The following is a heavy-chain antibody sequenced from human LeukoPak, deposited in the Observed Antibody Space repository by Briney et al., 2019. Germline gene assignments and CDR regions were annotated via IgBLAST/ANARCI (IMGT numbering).Heavy chain of an antibody. V-gene: IGHV3-74*01. CDR1: GFTFSNYW. CDR2: INSDGINT. CDR3: AKVPDYDILTGYPYYYYYYYMDV. D-gene: IGHD3-9*01. Sequence: PGGSLRLSCAASGFTFSNYWMHWVRQAPGKGLVWVSRINSDGINTSYADSVKGRFTISRDNSKNTLYLQMNSLRAEDTAVYYCAKVPDYDILTGYPYYYYYYYMDVWGKGTTVTVSS. J-gene: IGHJ6*03.